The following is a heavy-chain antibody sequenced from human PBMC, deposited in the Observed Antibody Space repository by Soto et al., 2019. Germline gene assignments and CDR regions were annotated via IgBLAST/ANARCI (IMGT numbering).Heavy chain of an antibody. CDR2: VIPVFNTS. J-gene: IGHJ4*02. CDR1: GGAFGRYS. Sequence: SVKVSCKASGGAFGRYSVSWVRQAPGQGLEWIGGVIPVFNTSNYSLKFQGRVAIFADLSTSTVFMELPSLRSEDTALYYCARGDEMTAVTIFEYWGPGALVTVST. V-gene: IGHV1-69*13. CDR3: ARGDEMTAVTIFEY. D-gene: IGHD4-17*01.